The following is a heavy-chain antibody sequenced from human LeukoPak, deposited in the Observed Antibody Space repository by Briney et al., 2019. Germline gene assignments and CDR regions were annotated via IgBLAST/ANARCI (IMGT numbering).Heavy chain of an antibody. CDR2: INPNSGGT. CDR1: GYTFTGYY. V-gene: IGHV1-2*04. CDR3: ARGTPRNQLLLYHFDY. J-gene: IGHJ4*02. D-gene: IGHD2-2*02. Sequence: ASVKVSCKASGYTFTGYYMHWVRQAPGQGLERMGWINPNSGGTNYAQKFQGWVTMTRDTSISTAYMELSRLRSDDTAVYYCARGTPRNQLLLYHFDYWGQGTLVTVSS.